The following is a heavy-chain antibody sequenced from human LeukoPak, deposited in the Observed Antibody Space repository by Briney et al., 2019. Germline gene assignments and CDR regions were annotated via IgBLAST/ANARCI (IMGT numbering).Heavy chain of an antibody. CDR1: GHTFTSYY. CDR3: AREGLLLWFGDRENYYYMDV. Sequence: SVKVSCKASGHTFTSYYMHWMRQAPGQGLEWMGGIIPIFGTANYAQKFQGRVTITTDESTSTAYMELSSLRSEDTAVYYCAREGLLLWFGDRENYYYMDVWGKGTTVTVSS. V-gene: IGHV1-69*05. J-gene: IGHJ6*03. CDR2: IIPIFGTA. D-gene: IGHD3-10*01.